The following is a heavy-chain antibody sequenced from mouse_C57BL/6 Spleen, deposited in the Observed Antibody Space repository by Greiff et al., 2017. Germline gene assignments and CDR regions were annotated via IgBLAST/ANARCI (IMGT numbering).Heavy chain of an antibody. D-gene: IGHD3-2*02. CDR3: AADSSGYYFDY. CDR1: GYTFTSYW. V-gene: IGHV1-74*01. Sequence: QVQLKQPGAELVKPGASVKVSCKASGYTFTSYWMHWVKQRPGQGLEWIGRIHPSDSDTNYNQKFKGKATLTVDKSSSTAYMQLSSLTSEDSAVYYCAADSSGYYFDYWGQGTTLTVSS. CDR2: IHPSDSDT. J-gene: IGHJ2*01.